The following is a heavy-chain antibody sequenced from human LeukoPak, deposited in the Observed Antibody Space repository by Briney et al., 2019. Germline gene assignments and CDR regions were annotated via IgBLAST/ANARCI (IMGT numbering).Heavy chain of an antibody. CDR2: ISADGSAT. J-gene: IGHJ4*02. D-gene: IGHD2-15*01. CDR1: GLTFRSYW. V-gene: IGHV3-74*01. Sequence: GGSLRLSCAASGLTFRSYWMHWVRQTPGKGLVWVARISADGSATNYADSVKGRFTVSRDNAKNTLYLQMNSLRAEDTAVYYCATIVVDFLDHWGQGALVIVSS. CDR3: ATIVVDFLDH.